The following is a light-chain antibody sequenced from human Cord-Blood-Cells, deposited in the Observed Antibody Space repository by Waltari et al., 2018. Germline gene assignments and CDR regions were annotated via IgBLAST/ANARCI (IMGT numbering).Light chain of an antibody. V-gene: IGKV3-15*01. CDR3: QQYNNWPV. CDR2: GAS. J-gene: IGKJ4*01. Sequence: EIVMTQSPATLSVSPGERATLSCRASQGVSSNLAWYQQKPGQAPRLLIYGASTRATGIPARFSGSGSGTEFTLTISSLQSEDFAVYYCQQYNNWPVFGGGTKVEIK. CDR1: QGVSSN.